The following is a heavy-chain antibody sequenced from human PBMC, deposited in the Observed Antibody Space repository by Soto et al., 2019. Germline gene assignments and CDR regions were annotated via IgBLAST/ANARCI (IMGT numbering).Heavy chain of an antibody. J-gene: IGHJ4*02. D-gene: IGHD2-8*02. V-gene: IGHV6-1*01. CDR3: ARAGGIALTPSDF. Sequence: QVQLQRPGPGLVKRSQTLSLTCAITGDSVSDNTAAWDWIRQSPSIGHEWLGRTYYRSRCYNDYAISVRSRIIINADPSRHQSSLPLHPATPEHTAVYYCARAGGIALTPSDFWGQGSLVTVSS. CDR2: TYYRSRCYN. CDR1: GDSVSDNTAA.